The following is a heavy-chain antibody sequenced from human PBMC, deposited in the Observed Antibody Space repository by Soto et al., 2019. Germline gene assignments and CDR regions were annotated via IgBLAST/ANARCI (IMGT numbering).Heavy chain of an antibody. D-gene: IGHD6-19*01. V-gene: IGHV3-23*01. J-gene: IGHJ5*02. CDR2: ISVSGGST. CDR3: AKGYSSGWYNWFDP. CDR1: GFTFSSYA. Sequence: GGSLRLSCAASGFTFSSYAMSWVRQAPGKGLEWVSVISVSGGSTYYADSVKGRFTISRDNSKNTLYLQMNSLRAEDTALYFCAKGYSSGWYNWFDPWGQGTLVTVSS.